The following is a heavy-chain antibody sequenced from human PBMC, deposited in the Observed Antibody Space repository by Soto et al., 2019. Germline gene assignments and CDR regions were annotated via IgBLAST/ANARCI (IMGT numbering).Heavy chain of an antibody. CDR2: IFYTGRT. CDR1: GGSISNPSYY. V-gene: IGHV4-39*01. J-gene: IGHJ5*02. Sequence: SETLSLTCTVSGGSISNPSYYWGWVRQPPGKGLEWIGDIFYTGRTYYSPSLKSRVTISVDTSKEQFSLNLTSVTAADTAVYFCAGLTFRIVAASHGRSKCFGPWDPGTLLTVFS. D-gene: IGHD1-1*01. CDR3: AGLTFRIVAASHGRSKCFGP.